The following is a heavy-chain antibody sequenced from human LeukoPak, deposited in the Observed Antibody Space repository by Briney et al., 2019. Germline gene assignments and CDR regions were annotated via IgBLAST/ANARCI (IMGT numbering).Heavy chain of an antibody. CDR1: GYTFTDYY. CDR2: INPNSGGT. V-gene: IGHV1-2*02. Sequence: ASVKVSCKASGYTFTDYYMHWVRQAPGQGLEWMGWINPNSGGTNYAQKFQGRVTMTRDTSISTAYMELSRLRSDDTAVYYCAREFYGVAGVDYWGQGTLVTVSS. D-gene: IGHD3-3*01. CDR3: AREFYGVAGVDY. J-gene: IGHJ4*02.